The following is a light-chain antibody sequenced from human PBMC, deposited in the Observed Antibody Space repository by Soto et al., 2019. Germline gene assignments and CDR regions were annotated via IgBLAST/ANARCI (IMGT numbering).Light chain of an antibody. V-gene: IGLV2-14*01. Sequence: QSALTQPASVSASPGQSITISCTGASSDVGGYNYVSWYQQHPGKAPKLLIYDVSIRPSGISHRFSGSKSGNTASLTISGLLAEDEADYYCNSYTSSSTTIFGGGTKLTVL. CDR3: NSYTSSSTTI. CDR2: DVS. J-gene: IGLJ2*01. CDR1: SSDVGGYNY.